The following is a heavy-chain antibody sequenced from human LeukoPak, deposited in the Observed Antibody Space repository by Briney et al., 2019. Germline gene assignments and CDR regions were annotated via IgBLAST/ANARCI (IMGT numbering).Heavy chain of an antibody. Sequence: GRSLRISCAASGFTFSSYGMHWVRQAPGKGLEWVALIWYDGNNKYYADSVKGRFTISRDNSKNTLYLQLNSLRAEDTAVYYCARQHCSGGDCYFFDWGQGTLVTVSS. CDR3: ARQHCSGGDCYFFD. V-gene: IGHV3-33*01. CDR2: IWYDGNNK. J-gene: IGHJ4*02. CDR1: GFTFSSYG. D-gene: IGHD2-15*01.